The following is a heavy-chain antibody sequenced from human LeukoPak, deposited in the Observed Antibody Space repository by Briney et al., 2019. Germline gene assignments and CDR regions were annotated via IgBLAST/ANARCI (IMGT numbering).Heavy chain of an antibody. CDR2: IYYSGST. D-gene: IGHD1-7*01. J-gene: IGHJ4*02. Sequence: SETLSLTCTVSGGSISSYYWSWIRQPPGKGLEWIGYIYYSGSTKYNPSLKSRVTISVDASKTQFSLKLNSVTAADTAVYYSAKGSRELSSFNYWGQGTLVTVSS. CDR1: GGSISSYY. CDR3: AKGSRELSSFNY. V-gene: IGHV4-59*01.